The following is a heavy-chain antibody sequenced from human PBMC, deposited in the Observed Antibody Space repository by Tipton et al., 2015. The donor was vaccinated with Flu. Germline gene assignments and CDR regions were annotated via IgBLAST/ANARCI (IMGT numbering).Heavy chain of an antibody. Sequence: SGFTFSSYEMNWVRQASGKGLEWVSYISSSGNTISYADSVRGRFTISRGNTKKSLYLQLNSLRAEDTAIYYCATLTGDDYWGQGILVTVSS. J-gene: IGHJ4*02. CDR3: ATLTGDDY. CDR2: ISSSGNTI. D-gene: IGHD7-27*01. V-gene: IGHV3-48*03. CDR1: GFTFSSYE.